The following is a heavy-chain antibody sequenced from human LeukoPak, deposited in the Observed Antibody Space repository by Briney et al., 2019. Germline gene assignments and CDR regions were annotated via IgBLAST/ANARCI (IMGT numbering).Heavy chain of an antibody. D-gene: IGHD2-2*01. Sequence: PGGSLRLSCAASGFTFSSYSMNWVRQAPGKGLEWVSSISSSSSYIYYADSVRGRFTISRDNAKNSLYLQMNSLRAEDTAVYYCARAFECQLLSYYYYYYMDVWGKGTTVTVSS. CDR3: ARAFECQLLSYYYYYYMDV. V-gene: IGHV3-21*01. CDR2: ISSSSSYI. CDR1: GFTFSSYS. J-gene: IGHJ6*03.